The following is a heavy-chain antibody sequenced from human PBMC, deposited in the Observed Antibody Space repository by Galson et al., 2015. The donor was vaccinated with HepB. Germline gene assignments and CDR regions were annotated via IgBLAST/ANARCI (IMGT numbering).Heavy chain of an antibody. J-gene: IGHJ4*02. CDR3: ARDGGAYGDYPHY. Sequence: SLRLSCAASGFIFNNYAMHWVRQAPGKGLEWVAVISYDGNNKYYADSVKGRFTISRDKSKNTLYLQMSSLRADDTAVYYCARDGGAYGDYPHYWGQGTLVTVSS. CDR1: GFIFNNYA. V-gene: IGHV3-30-3*01. D-gene: IGHD4-17*01. CDR2: ISYDGNNK.